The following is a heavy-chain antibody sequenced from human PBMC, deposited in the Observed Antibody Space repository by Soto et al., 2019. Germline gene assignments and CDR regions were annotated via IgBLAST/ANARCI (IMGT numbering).Heavy chain of an antibody. Sequence: GGSLRLSCTASGFTFGDYAMSWFRQAPGKGLEWVGFIRSKAHGGTTEYAASVKGRFTISRDDSKSIAYLKMNSLKTEDTAVYYCTRVPFGGVISDAFDIWGQGTMVTVSS. D-gene: IGHD3-16*02. V-gene: IGHV3-49*03. CDR3: TRVPFGGVISDAFDI. CDR2: IRSKAHGGTT. CDR1: GFTFGDYA. J-gene: IGHJ3*02.